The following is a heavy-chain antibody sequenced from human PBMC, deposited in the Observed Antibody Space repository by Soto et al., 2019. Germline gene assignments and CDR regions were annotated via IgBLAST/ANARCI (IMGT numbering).Heavy chain of an antibody. Sequence: EVQLLESGGGLVQPGGSLRLSCAASGFTFSSYAMSWVRQAPGEGLEWVSGISGSGGSTYYADSVKGRFTISRDNSKHSLYLQMNSLRAEDTAVYYCAKDITFGGVIAEYGMDVWGQGTTVTVSS. V-gene: IGHV3-23*01. CDR3: AKDITFGGVIAEYGMDV. D-gene: IGHD3-16*02. CDR2: ISGSGGST. J-gene: IGHJ6*02. CDR1: GFTFSSYA.